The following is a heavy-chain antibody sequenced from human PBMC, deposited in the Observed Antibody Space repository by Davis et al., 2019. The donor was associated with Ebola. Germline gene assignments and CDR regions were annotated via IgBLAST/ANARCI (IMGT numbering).Heavy chain of an antibody. V-gene: IGHV3-23*01. CDR1: GFTFSSYW. D-gene: IGHD3-22*01. CDR2: ISGSGGST. CDR3: ARDLRYYSSCFDY. J-gene: IGHJ4*02. Sequence: PGGSLRLSCAASGFTFSSYWMSWVRQAPGKGLEWVSAISGSGGSTYYADSVKGRFTISRDNSKNSLYLQMNSLRAEDTAVYYCARDLRYYSSCFDYWGQGTLVTVSS.